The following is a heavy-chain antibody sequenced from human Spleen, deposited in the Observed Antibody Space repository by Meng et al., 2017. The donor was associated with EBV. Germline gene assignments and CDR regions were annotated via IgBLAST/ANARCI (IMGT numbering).Heavy chain of an antibody. Sequence: QVQLGESGGGFVKPGGSLSLSCAASGFNFNDYYMGWIRQAPGKGLEWVSYISSSGDIFYADSVKGRFTISRDNAKNSLFLQMNSLRAEDTAVYYCARDGEAWTTSCFDYWGQGALVTVSS. CDR1: GFNFNDYY. CDR3: ARDGEAWTTSCFDY. D-gene: IGHD2-2*01. CDR2: ISSSGDI. V-gene: IGHV3-11*01. J-gene: IGHJ4*02.